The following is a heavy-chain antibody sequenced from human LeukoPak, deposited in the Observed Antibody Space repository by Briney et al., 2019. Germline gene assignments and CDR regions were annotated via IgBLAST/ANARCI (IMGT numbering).Heavy chain of an antibody. CDR1: GFTFSNYA. Sequence: GGSLRLSCAASGFTFSNYAMLWVRQAPGKGLEWVAIMSYDGNYQYYGDSVKGRFTISRDNSMNTLSLHMNSLRAEDTAVYYCERRKQYKIDYWGQGTLVTVSS. D-gene: IGHD1-1*01. V-gene: IGHV3-30*14. CDR2: MSYDGNYQ. CDR3: ERRKQYKIDY. J-gene: IGHJ4*02.